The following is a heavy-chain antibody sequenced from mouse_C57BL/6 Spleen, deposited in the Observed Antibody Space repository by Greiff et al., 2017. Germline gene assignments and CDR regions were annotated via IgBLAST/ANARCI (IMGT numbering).Heavy chain of an antibody. Sequence: QVQLQQSGPELVKPGASVKISCKASGYTFTDYYINWVKQRPGQGLEWIGWIFPGSGSTYYNEKFKGKATLTVDKSSSTAYMLHSSLTSEDSAVYFCARKGGYYYGSGAYYFDDWGQGTTLTVAS. CDR2: IFPGSGST. CDR1: GYTFTDYY. J-gene: IGHJ2*01. CDR3: ARKGGYYYGSGAYYFDD. D-gene: IGHD1-1*01. V-gene: IGHV1-75*01.